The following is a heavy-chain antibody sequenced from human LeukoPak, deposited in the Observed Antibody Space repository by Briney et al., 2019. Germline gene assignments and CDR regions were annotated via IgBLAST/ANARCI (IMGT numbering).Heavy chain of an antibody. Sequence: GGSLRLSCAASGFTFSSYSMNWVRQAPGKGLEWVSSISSSSSYIYYADSVKGRFTISRDNAKNSLYLQMNSLRAEDTAAYYCARDLYGDENFDYWGQGTLVTVSS. V-gene: IGHV3-21*01. J-gene: IGHJ4*02. CDR3: ARDLYGDENFDY. CDR1: GFTFSSYS. CDR2: ISSSSSYI. D-gene: IGHD4-17*01.